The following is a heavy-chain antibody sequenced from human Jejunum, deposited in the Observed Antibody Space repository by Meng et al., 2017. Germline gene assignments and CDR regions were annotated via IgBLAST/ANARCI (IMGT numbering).Heavy chain of an antibody. D-gene: IGHD3/OR15-3a*01. V-gene: IGHV3-21*01. CDR1: GFTFSSYS. CDR2: ISSTSTYI. CDR3: ARDGHGQAPGFDP. J-gene: IGHJ5*02. Sequence: EVQLVESGGGLVKAGGSLRLSCAASGFTFSSYSMHWVRQAPGKGLEWVSSISSTSTYIYYADSMKGRFTVSRDNAKNSLQLQMDNLRAEDTAVYYCARDGHGQAPGFDPWGQGTLVTVSS.